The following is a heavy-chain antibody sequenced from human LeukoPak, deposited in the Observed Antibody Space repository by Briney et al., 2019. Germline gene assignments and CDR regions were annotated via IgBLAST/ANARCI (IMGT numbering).Heavy chain of an antibody. CDR1: GFTFSSYA. D-gene: IGHD2-2*01. V-gene: IGHV3-30-3*02. CDR2: ISYDGSNK. CDR3: AKKIVPAAMNYYGMDV. Sequence: GRSLRLSCAASGFTFSSYAMHWVRQAPGKGLEWVAVISYDGSNKYYADSVKGRFTISRDNSKNTLYLQMNSLRAEDTAVYYCAKKIVPAAMNYYGMDVWGQGTTVTVSS. J-gene: IGHJ6*02.